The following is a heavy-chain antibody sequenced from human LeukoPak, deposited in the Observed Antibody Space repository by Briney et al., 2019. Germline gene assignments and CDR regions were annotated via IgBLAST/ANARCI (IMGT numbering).Heavy chain of an antibody. CDR2: ISSSGSTI. CDR1: GFTFSSYE. CDR3: ARESLGGYFDWLSPFDY. J-gene: IGHJ4*02. Sequence: GGSPRLSCAASGFTFSSYEMNWVRQAPGKGLEWVSYISSSGSTIYYADSVKGRFTISRDNAKNSLYLQMNSLRAEDTAVYYCARESLGGYFDWLSPFDYWGQGTLVTVSS. D-gene: IGHD3-9*01. V-gene: IGHV3-48*03.